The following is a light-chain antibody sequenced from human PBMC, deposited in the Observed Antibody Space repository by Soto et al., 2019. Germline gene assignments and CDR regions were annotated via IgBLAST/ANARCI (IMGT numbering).Light chain of an antibody. CDR1: QSVNNNY. CDR3: QQYGRSLT. V-gene: IGKV3-20*01. CDR2: GAS. Sequence: EIVLTQSPGTLSLSPGERATLSCRASQSVNNNYLAWYQQKRGQAPRLLVYGASTRANGIPDRFSGSVSGTDFTLTISRLEPEDFAVYYCQQYGRSLTFGGGTKVEIK. J-gene: IGKJ4*01.